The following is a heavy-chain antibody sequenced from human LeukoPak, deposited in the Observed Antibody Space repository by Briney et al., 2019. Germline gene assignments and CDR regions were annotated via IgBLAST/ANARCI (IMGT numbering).Heavy chain of an antibody. CDR2: ISSNGGST. D-gene: IGHD2-2*02. Sequence: PGGSLRLSXAASGFTFSSYAMHWVRQAPGKGLEYVSAISSNGGSTYYANSVKGRFTISRDNSKNTLYLQMGSLRAEDMAVYYCARGRCSSTSCYTPPDYWGQGTLVTVSS. J-gene: IGHJ4*02. CDR1: GFTFSSYA. CDR3: ARGRCSSTSCYTPPDY. V-gene: IGHV3-64*01.